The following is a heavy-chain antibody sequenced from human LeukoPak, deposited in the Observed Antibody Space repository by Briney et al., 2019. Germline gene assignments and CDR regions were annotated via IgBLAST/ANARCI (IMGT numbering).Heavy chain of an antibody. J-gene: IGHJ5*02. CDR3: ARDTDRISSPGSWFDP. CDR1: GGSISSHY. Sequence: SETLSLTCTVSGGSISSHYWSWIRQPPGKGLEWIGYIYYSGSTNYNPSLRSRVTISVDTSKTQFSLRLTSVTAADTAVYFCARDTDRISSPGSWFDPWGQGTLVTVSS. CDR2: IYYSGST. V-gene: IGHV4-59*11. D-gene: IGHD2/OR15-2a*01.